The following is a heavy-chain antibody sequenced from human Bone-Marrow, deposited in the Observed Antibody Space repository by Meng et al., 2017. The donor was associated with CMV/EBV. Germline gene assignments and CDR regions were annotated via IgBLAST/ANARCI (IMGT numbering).Heavy chain of an antibody. V-gene: IGHV3-23*01. Sequence: GESLKISCAASGVTFSSYAMSWVRQAPGKGLEWVSAISGSGGSTYYADSAKGRFTISRDNSKNTLYLQMNSLRAEDTAIYYCAKDQTRIAARGYFDYWGPGTLVTVSS. CDR3: AKDQTRIAARGYFDY. D-gene: IGHD6-6*01. CDR2: ISGSGGST. CDR1: GVTFSSYA. J-gene: IGHJ4*02.